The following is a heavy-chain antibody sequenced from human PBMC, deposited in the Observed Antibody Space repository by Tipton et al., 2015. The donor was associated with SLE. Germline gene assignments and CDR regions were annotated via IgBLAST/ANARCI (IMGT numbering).Heavy chain of an antibody. J-gene: IGHJ6*02. CDR3: ARGLLTWRGAVVGVDV. CDR2: VYYTGST. V-gene: IGHV4-61*03. D-gene: IGHD2-21*01. CDR1: GGSISSSSYY. Sequence: TLSLTCSVSGGSISSSSYYWSWIRQPPGKGLEWIGYVYYTGSTSYNPSLKSRVTISVDTSKNHFSLRLKSVTAADTAVYYCARGLLTWRGAVVGVDVWGQGTTVTVSS.